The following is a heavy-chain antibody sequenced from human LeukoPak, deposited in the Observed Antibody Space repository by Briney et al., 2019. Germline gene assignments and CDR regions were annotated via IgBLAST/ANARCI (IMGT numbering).Heavy chain of an antibody. V-gene: IGHV4-59*11. CDR2: IHYSGYT. Sequence: SETLSLTCNVSGGSISSLYWSWIRQPPGKGLEWIGYIHYSGYTNYNPSLKSRVTMSVDTSKNQFSLEVNSVTAADTAVYYCARVYDSGSQAYFYYMDVWGKGTTVTISS. D-gene: IGHD3-10*01. J-gene: IGHJ6*03. CDR1: GGSISSLY. CDR3: ARVYDSGSQAYFYYMDV.